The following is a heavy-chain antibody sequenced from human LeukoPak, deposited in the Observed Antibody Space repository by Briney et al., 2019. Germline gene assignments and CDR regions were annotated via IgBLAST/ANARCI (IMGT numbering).Heavy chain of an antibody. CDR3: ADPGPYSSGWLDAFDV. CDR2: VYSGGTT. J-gene: IGHJ3*01. V-gene: IGHV3-66*01. CDR1: GFTVSSNY. Sequence: GGSLRLSCAASGFTVSSNYMIWVRQAPGKGLEWVAIVYSGGTTYYAESVRGRFTTSRDNSRNTVHLQMSSLRAEDTAVYFCADPGPYSSGWLDAFDVWGQGTMVTVSS. D-gene: IGHD6-19*01.